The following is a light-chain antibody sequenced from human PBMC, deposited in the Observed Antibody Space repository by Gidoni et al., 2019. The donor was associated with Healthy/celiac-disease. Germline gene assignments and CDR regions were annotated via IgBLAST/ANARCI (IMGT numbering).Light chain of an antibody. Sequence: LSPGERATLSCRASQSVSSSYLAWYQQKPGQAPRLLIYGASSRATGIPDRFSGSGSGTDFTLTISRLEPEDFAVYYCQQYGSSPLFTVGPGTKVDIK. CDR2: GAS. V-gene: IGKV3-20*01. J-gene: IGKJ3*01. CDR3: QQYGSSPLFT. CDR1: QSVSSSY.